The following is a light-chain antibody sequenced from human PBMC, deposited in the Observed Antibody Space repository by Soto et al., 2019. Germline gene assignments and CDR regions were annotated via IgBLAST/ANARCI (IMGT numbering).Light chain of an antibody. V-gene: IGKV3-20*01. J-gene: IGKJ1*01. Sequence: EVVMTQLPVTLSVSPGERATLSCRASQSVSSNYLAWYQQKPGQAPRLLIYGAFKRATGIPDRFSGSGSGTDFTLTISRMEPEDFAVYCCQQYGSSPRTCGQGTKGDIK. CDR2: GAF. CDR1: QSVSSNY. CDR3: QQYGSSPRT.